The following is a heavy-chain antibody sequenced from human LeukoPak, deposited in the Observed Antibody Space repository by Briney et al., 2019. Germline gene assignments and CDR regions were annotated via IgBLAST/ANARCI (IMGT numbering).Heavy chain of an antibody. J-gene: IGHJ4*02. CDR2: ISGGGHNT. CDR1: GFTFSSYA. CDR3: AKDRSSWYYPFDY. Sequence: GGSLRLSCAASGFTFSSYAMSWVRQAPGKGLEWASVISGGGHNTYYADSVKGRFTISRDNSRNTLYLQMNSLRAEDTAVYYCAKDRSSWYYPFDYWGQGTLVTVSS. V-gene: IGHV3-23*01. D-gene: IGHD6-13*01.